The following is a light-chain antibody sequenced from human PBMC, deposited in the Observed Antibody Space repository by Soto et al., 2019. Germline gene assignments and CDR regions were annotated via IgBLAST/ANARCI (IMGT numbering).Light chain of an antibody. J-gene: IGKJ1*01. Sequence: DIQVTQSPSSLSSSVGDRVTITCRASQDISTFLAWYQHKPGEAPKLLIYEASTLEREVPSRFSGSGSGTEFTLTISSLRPDDFATYYCQQYNSYSEAFGQGTKVDIK. V-gene: IGKV1-5*03. CDR1: QDISTF. CDR3: QQYNSYSEA. CDR2: EAS.